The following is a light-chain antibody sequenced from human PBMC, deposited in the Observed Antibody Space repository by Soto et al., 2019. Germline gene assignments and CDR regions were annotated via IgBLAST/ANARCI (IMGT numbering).Light chain of an antibody. CDR1: SSDVGSYKF. Sequence: QSALTQPASVSESPGQSITISCTGTSSDVGSYKFVSWYQHHPGKAPKLMIYEGSKRPSGVSDRFSGSKSGNTASLTISGLQADDEADYYCCSYAGSTNVFGTGPKVTVL. CDR3: CSYAGSTNV. J-gene: IGLJ1*01. V-gene: IGLV2-23*03. CDR2: EGS.